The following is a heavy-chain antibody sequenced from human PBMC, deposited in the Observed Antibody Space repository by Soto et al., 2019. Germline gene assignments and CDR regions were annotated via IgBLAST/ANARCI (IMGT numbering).Heavy chain of an antibody. V-gene: IGHV4-39*01. Sequence: PSETLSLTCTASGGSISSSSYYWGWIRQPPGKGLEWIGSIYYSGSTYYNPSLKSRFTISVDTSKNQFSLKLSSVTAADTAVYYCARVPRSRDLRYYYYYYMDVWGKGTTVTVSS. CDR2: IYYSGST. J-gene: IGHJ6*03. CDR1: GGSISSSSYY. D-gene: IGHD6-6*01. CDR3: ARVPRSRDLRYYYYYYMDV.